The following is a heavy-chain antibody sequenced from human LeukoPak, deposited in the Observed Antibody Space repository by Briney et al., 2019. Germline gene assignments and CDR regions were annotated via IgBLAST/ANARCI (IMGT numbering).Heavy chain of an antibody. Sequence: GGSLRLSCAASVFTFSSFAMTCVRQALEKGLEWVSTVSGGGGSTYYADARKGRFTISRDNSKNTLYLQMNSLRAEDTAVYYCAKDPPSTARDAFDIWGQGTMDSVSS. CDR1: VFTFSSFA. J-gene: IGHJ3*02. D-gene: IGHD2-21*02. CDR3: AKDPPSTARDAFDI. V-gene: IGHV3-23*01. CDR2: VSGGGGST.